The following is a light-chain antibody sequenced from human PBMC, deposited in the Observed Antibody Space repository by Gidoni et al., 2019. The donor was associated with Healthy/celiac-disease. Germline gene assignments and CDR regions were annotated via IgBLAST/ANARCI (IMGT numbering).Light chain of an antibody. Sequence: QSALTPPASVSGSPGQSITISCTGTRSDVGGYNYVSWYQQNPGKATKLMIYEVSNRPSGVSNRFSGSKSGNTASLTISGLQAEDEADYYCSSYTSSSTGVFGGGTKLTVL. CDR3: SSYTSSSTGV. V-gene: IGLV2-14*01. CDR1: RSDVGGYNY. CDR2: EVS. J-gene: IGLJ2*01.